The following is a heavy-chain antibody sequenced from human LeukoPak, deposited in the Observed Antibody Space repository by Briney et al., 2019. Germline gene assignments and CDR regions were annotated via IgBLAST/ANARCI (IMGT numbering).Heavy chain of an antibody. V-gene: IGHV3-23*01. CDR2: ISSGGDNK. J-gene: IGHJ3*02. CDR3: AKDPNGDYVGGFDM. D-gene: IGHD4-17*01. Sequence: GGSLRLSSAASGFTFNSFAISWVRQAPGKGLQWVSGISSGGDNKYYADSVKGRFTISRDSSKNTLYLQMDSLRAEDTAVYYCAKDPNGDYVGGFDMRGQGTMVTVSS. CDR1: GFTFNSFA.